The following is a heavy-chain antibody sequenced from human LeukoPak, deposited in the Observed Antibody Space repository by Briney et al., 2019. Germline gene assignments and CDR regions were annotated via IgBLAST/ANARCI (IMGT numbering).Heavy chain of an antibody. Sequence: GGSLRLSCAGSGFTFDEHAMHWVRQAPGKGLEWVSGIRWNSGSIAYADSVKGRFTISRDNAKNLLFLQMSSLRAADTALYYCVKGHCSSSSCFPNYYYYMDVWGTGTTVTVSS. V-gene: IGHV3-9*01. CDR3: VKGHCSSSSCFPNYYYYMDV. J-gene: IGHJ6*03. CDR1: GFTFDEHA. D-gene: IGHD2-15*01. CDR2: IRWNSGSI.